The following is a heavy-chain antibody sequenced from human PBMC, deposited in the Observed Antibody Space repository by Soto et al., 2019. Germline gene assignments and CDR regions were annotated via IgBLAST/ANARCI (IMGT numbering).Heavy chain of an antibody. D-gene: IGHD2-2*02. J-gene: IGHJ4*02. Sequence: QVQLVQSGAVVKKPGASVKVSCKASGYTFTSYDINWVRQATGQGLEWMGWMNPNSGNTGYAQKFQGRVTMTRNTSISTAYMELSSLRSEDTAVYYCARVGYCSSTSCYIWLDYWGQGTLVTVSS. CDR1: GYTFTSYD. CDR2: MNPNSGNT. V-gene: IGHV1-8*01. CDR3: ARVGYCSSTSCYIWLDY.